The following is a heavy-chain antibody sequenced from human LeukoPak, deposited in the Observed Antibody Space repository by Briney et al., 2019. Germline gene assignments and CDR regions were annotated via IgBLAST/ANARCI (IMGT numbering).Heavy chain of an antibody. V-gene: IGHV3-74*01. CDR1: GFDFSSNW. Sequence: GGSLRLSCAASGFDFSSNWMHWVRHAPGQGLVWVSRIKGDGISTNYADSVRGRFTISRDIAKNTLYLQMNSLRAEDTGVYYCAKDHYWSVDYWGRGTLVTVSS. CDR3: AKDHYWSVDY. CDR2: IKGDGIST. J-gene: IGHJ4*02. D-gene: IGHD3-3*01.